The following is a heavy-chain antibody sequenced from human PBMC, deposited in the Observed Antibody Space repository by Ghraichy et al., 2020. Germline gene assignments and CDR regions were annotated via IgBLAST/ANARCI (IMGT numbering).Heavy chain of an antibody. Sequence: SETLSLTCAISGDSVSSNSAAWNWIRQSPSRGLEWLGRTYYRSKWYNDYAVSVKSRITVNPDTSRNQISLQLNSVTPEDTAVYYCARSRSYYTRLDSWGQGTLVTVSS. CDR3: ARSRSYYTRLDS. D-gene: IGHD3-3*01. J-gene: IGHJ4*02. V-gene: IGHV6-1*01. CDR1: GDSVSSNSAA. CDR2: TYYRSKWYN.